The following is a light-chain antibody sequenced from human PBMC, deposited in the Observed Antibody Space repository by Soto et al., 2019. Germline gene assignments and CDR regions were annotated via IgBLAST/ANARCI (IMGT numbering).Light chain of an antibody. CDR3: HHFGSLPET. CDR1: QSVASSY. Sequence: EVVLTQSPGTLSLSPGERVTLSCRASQSVASSYLAWYQQKPGRAPRLLFYSASSRATGIPDRFNGSGSGTDFTLTISRLEPEDFAVYYCHHFGSLPETFGQGTNVE. V-gene: IGKV3-20*01. CDR2: SAS. J-gene: IGKJ1*01.